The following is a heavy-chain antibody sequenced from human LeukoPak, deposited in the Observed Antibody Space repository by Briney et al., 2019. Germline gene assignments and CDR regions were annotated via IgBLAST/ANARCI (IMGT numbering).Heavy chain of an antibody. CDR3: ARRSGGYYSSLDY. CDR2: ICYSGST. Sequence: SETLSLTCTVSGDSISSSNYYWDWIRQPPGKGLEWIGSICYSGSTYYNPSLKSRVTISVDTSNNQFSLKLSSVTAADTALYYCARRSGGYYSSLDYWGQGTLVTVSS. J-gene: IGHJ4*02. D-gene: IGHD3-22*01. CDR1: GDSISSSNYY. V-gene: IGHV4-39*01.